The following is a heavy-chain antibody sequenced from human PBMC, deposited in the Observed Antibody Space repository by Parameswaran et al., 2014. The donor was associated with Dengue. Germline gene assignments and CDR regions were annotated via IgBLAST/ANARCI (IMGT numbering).Heavy chain of an antibody. CDR3: AREGYSDSQSPHRYGMDV. V-gene: IGHV1-3*01. Sequence: WVRQAPGQRLEWMGLIIAGTGNTKYLQKFQGRVTITWDTSASTAHMGLSSLRSEDTAVYYCAREGYSDSQSPHRYGMDVWGQGTTVTVSS. D-gene: IGHD5-12*01. CDR2: IIAGTGNT. J-gene: IGHJ6*02.